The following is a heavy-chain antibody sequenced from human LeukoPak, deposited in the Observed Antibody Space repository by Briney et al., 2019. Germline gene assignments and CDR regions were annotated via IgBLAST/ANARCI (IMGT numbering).Heavy chain of an antibody. CDR1: GFTFSSYS. Sequence: GGSLRLSCAASGFTFSSYSMNWVRQAPGRGLEWVSSISSSSSYIYYADSLKGRFTISRDNAKNPLYLQMNSLRAEDTAVYYCARDRIIYGDYGDAFDIWGQGTMVTVS. CDR2: ISSSSSYI. CDR3: ARDRIIYGDYGDAFDI. V-gene: IGHV3-21*01. D-gene: IGHD4-17*01. J-gene: IGHJ3*02.